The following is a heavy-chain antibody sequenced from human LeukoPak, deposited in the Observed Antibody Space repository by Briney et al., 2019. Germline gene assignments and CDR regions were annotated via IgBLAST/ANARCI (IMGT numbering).Heavy chain of an antibody. CDR3: ARDCIGCHGFDY. D-gene: IGHD2-15*01. CDR2: VSAYADNT. Sequence: ASVKVSCKASGYTFINYGISWVRQAPGQGLEWMGWVSAYADNTNYVQKFQGRVTMTTGTSTSTAYMELRSLRSDDTAIYYCARDCIGCHGFDYWGQGTLVTVSS. V-gene: IGHV1-18*01. J-gene: IGHJ4*02. CDR1: GYTFINYG.